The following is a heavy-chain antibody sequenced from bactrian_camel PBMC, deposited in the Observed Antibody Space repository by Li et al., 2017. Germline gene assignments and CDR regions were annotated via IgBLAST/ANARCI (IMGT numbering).Heavy chain of an antibody. CDR1: GLVYPFWS. J-gene: IGHJ4*01. CDR3: AAVSIPVGRSGADYCVSAAVYTY. V-gene: IGHV3S63*01. Sequence: HVQLVESGGGSVQAGGSLTLSCAASGLVYPFWSMAWFRQAPGKEREGVARIDSRGTTEYVDSVKGRFTISRDNDKNILHLQMNNVKPADTAMYYCAAVSIPVGRSGADYCVSAAVYTYWGRGTQVTVS. D-gene: IGHD1*01. CDR2: IDSRGTT.